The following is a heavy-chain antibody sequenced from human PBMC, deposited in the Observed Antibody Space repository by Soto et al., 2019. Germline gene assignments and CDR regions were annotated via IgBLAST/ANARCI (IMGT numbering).Heavy chain of an antibody. Sequence: PGGSLRLSCAASGFTFSSYGMHWVRQAPGKGLEWVAVIWYDGSNKYYADSVKGRFTISRDNSKNTLYLQMNSLRAEDTAVYYCAKDPTDYDFWSGGNFDYWGQGTLVTVSS. D-gene: IGHD3-3*01. V-gene: IGHV3-30*02. CDR2: IWYDGSNK. CDR3: AKDPTDYDFWSGGNFDY. J-gene: IGHJ4*02. CDR1: GFTFSSYG.